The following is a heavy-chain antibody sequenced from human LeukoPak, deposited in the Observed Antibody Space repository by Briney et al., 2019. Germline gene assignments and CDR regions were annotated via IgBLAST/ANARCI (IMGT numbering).Heavy chain of an antibody. J-gene: IGHJ4*02. CDR3: AKRQRSDYGQYYFDY. CDR2: ISDSGGST. CDR1: GFTFNNYA. Sequence: GGSLRLSCAASGFTFNNYAMSWVRQAPGKGLEWVSAISDSGGSTYYADSVKGRFTFSRDNSKNTLYLQMNSLRAEDTAVYYCAKRQRSDYGQYYFDYWGQGTLVTVSS. V-gene: IGHV3-23*01. D-gene: IGHD4-17*01.